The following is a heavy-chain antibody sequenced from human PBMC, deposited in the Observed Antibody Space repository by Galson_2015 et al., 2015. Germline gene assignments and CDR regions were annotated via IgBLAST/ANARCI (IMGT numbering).Heavy chain of an antibody. CDR3: ARSSSALGGSSYVTDF. CDR2: ISYDGFNK. Sequence: SLRLSCAASGFTFSSHSIHWVRQAPGKGLEWVAVISYDGFNKYYADSVRGRFTMSRDNSKNTLNLQMNSLRSEDTAVYYCARSSSALGGSSYVTDFWGQGTLVTVSS. CDR1: GFTFSSHS. D-gene: IGHD3-16*01. V-gene: IGHV3-30-3*01. J-gene: IGHJ4*02.